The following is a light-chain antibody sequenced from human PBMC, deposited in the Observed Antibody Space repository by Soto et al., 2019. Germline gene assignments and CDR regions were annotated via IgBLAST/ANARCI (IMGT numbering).Light chain of an antibody. Sequence: QSVLTQPPSASGSPGQSVTISCTGTSSDVGAYNYVSWYQQHPGKAPKLMISEVSKRPSGVPDRFSGSKSGNTASLTVSGLQAEDEADYYCSSYAGSNYYVFGTGTKVTVL. V-gene: IGLV2-8*01. CDR1: SSDVGAYNY. J-gene: IGLJ1*01. CDR3: SSYAGSNYYV. CDR2: EVS.